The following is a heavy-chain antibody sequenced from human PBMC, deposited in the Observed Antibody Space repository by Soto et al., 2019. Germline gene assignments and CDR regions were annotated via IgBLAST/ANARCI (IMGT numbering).Heavy chain of an antibody. J-gene: IGHJ4*02. CDR3: ATSQKGYNWNYFDH. Sequence: SETLSLTCAVPGASISGSYYYWAWLRQSPGKGPEWIGSVFYTGFTSYNPSLERRVSVSVDTSKSQFSLKLSAVTAADTAVYYCATSQKGYNWNYFDHWGQGALVTVYS. D-gene: IGHD1-20*01. V-gene: IGHV4-39*01. CDR1: GASISGSYYY. CDR2: VFYTGFT.